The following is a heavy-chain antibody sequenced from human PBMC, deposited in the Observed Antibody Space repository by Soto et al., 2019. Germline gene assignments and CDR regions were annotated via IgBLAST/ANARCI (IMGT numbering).Heavy chain of an antibody. CDR3: ARRHTGVVAAPLYYYYGMDV. J-gene: IGHJ6*02. D-gene: IGHD2-15*01. V-gene: IGHV4-34*01. CDR2: INHSGST. Sequence: QVQLQQWGAGLLKPSETLSLTCAVYGGSFSGYYWSWIRQPPGKGLEWIGEINHSGSTNYNPSLKSRVTISVDTSKNQFSLTLSSVTAADTAVYYCARRHTGVVAAPLYYYYGMDVWGQGTTLTASS. CDR1: GGSFSGYY.